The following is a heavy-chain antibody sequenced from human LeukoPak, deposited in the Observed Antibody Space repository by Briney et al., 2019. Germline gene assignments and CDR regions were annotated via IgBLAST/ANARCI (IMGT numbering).Heavy chain of an antibody. V-gene: IGHV3-30*04. CDR1: GFMFTDFA. J-gene: IGHJ4*02. CDR3: ARGAPFDY. CDR2: ISNDERNK. Sequence: PGGSLRLSCAASGFMFTDFAMHWVRQAPGKGLQWVAVISNDERNKYYADSVKGRFTISRDNSNSMVYLQMTSLRLGDTAVYYCARGAPFDYWGQGTLVTVSS.